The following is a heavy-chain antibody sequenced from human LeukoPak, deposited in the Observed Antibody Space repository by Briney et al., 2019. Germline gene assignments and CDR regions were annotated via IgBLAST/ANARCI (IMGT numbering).Heavy chain of an antibody. D-gene: IGHD6-13*01. J-gene: IGHJ4*02. V-gene: IGHV1-69*01. CDR3: ATPHWRQQPYYFDY. CDR2: IIPIFGTA. Sequence: GGSLRLSCAASGFTFSSYAISWVRQAPGQGLEWMGGIIPIFGTANYAQKFQGRVTITADESASTAYMELSSLRSEDTAVYYCATPHWRQQPYYFDYWGQGTLVTVSS. CDR1: GFTFSSYA.